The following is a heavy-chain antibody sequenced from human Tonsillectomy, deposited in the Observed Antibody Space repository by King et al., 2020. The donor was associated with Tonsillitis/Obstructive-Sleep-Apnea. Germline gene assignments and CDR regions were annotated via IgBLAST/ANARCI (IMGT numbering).Heavy chain of an antibody. CDR2: ISSSSSYT. CDR3: ARDWYSSSSLHNYYYYYGMDV. CDR1: GFTFSDYY. J-gene: IGHJ6*02. D-gene: IGHD6-6*01. V-gene: IGHV3-11*06. Sequence: QLVQSGGGLVKPGGSLRLSCAASGFTFSDYYMSWIRQAPGKGLEWGSYISSSSSYTNYADSVKGRFTISRDNAKNSLYLQKNSLRAEDTAVYYCARDWYSSSSLHNYYYYYGMDVWGQGTTVTVSS.